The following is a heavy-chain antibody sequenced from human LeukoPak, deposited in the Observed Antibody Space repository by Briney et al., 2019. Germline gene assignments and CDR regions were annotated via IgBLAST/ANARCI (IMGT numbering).Heavy chain of an antibody. Sequence: ASVKVSCKASGYTFTNYYMHWVRQAPGQGLEWMGIINPSGGSTSYAQKFQGRVTMTRDTSTNTVYMELSRLRSEDTAVYYCARGWEGCSSTSCYSHYYYYGMDVWGQGTTVTVSS. CDR2: INPSGGST. J-gene: IGHJ6*02. CDR1: GYTFTNYY. D-gene: IGHD2-2*02. CDR3: ARGWEGCSSTSCYSHYYYYGMDV. V-gene: IGHV1-46*01.